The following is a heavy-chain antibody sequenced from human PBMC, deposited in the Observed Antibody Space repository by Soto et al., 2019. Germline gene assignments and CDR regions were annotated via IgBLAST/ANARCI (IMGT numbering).Heavy chain of an antibody. V-gene: IGHV2-5*02. Sequence: QITLKESGPTLVKPTQTLTLTCTFSGFPLSTSGVGVAWIRQPPGKALEWLALIYWDDDKRYRPSLESRLTIXXXTXENQVVLTMTNMDSVDTATYYCAYLPCSGGSCYWFSFSGMDVWGQGTTVTVSS. J-gene: IGHJ6*02. CDR2: IYWDDDK. D-gene: IGHD2-15*01. CDR3: AYLPCSGGSCYWFSFSGMDV. CDR1: GFPLSTSGVG.